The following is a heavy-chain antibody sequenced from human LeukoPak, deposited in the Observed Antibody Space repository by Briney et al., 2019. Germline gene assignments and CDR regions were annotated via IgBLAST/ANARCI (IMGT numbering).Heavy chain of an antibody. CDR2: ISPSGGST. CDR3: ARAKSRDDAFDI. CDR1: GYTFTSNY. V-gene: IGHV1-46*01. J-gene: IGHJ3*02. D-gene: IGHD5-24*01. Sequence: ASVKVSCKAFGYTFTSNYMHWVRQAPGQGPEWMGVISPSGGSTTYAQKFQGRVTMTRDTSISTAYMELSRLRSDDTAVYYCARAKSRDDAFDIWGQGTMVTVSS.